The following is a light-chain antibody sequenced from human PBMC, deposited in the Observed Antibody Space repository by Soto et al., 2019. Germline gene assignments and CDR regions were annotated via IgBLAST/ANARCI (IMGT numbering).Light chain of an antibody. CDR2: RAS. J-gene: IGKJ2*01. V-gene: IGKV3-15*01. CDR3: QHYNFWPHS. CDR1: QSVRDN. Sequence: TQSPGALAASPGDVATLSCRASQSVRDNLAWYQQKPGQAPRLLIYRASIRATGVPARFSGSGSGTEFTLTISGLQSEDFAIYFCQHYNFWPHSFGQGTKVDIK.